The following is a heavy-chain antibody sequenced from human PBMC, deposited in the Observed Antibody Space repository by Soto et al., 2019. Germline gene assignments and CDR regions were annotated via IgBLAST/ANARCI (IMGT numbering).Heavy chain of an antibody. J-gene: IGHJ1*01. CDR2: ISSSGSTI. CDR3: ARGYSSSWYEYFQH. CDR1: GFTFSSYE. Sequence: EVQLVESGGGLVQPGGSLRLSCAASGFTFSSYEMNWVRQAPGKGLEWVSYISSSGSTIYYADSVKGRFTISRDNAKNSLYLQMNSLSAEDTAVYYCARGYSSSWYEYFQHWGQGTLVTVSS. D-gene: IGHD6-13*01. V-gene: IGHV3-48*03.